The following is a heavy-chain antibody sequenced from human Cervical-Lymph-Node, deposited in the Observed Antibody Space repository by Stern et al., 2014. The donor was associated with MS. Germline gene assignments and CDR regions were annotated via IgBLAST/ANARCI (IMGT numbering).Heavy chain of an antibody. V-gene: IGHV4-39*01. J-gene: IGHJ4*02. CDR2: VYYSGAT. D-gene: IGHD2-8*02. CDR3: AKHACTGAACPFDL. CDR1: GDSISSYTHY. Sequence: QVQLQESGPGLVKPSETLSLTCAVSGDSISSYTHYWAWIRQPPGKGLEWIGSVYYSGATYYNPSLKSPVPISVDTSKNHFSLGLNSVTAADTAVYYCAKHACTGAACPFDLWGQGTLVTVSS.